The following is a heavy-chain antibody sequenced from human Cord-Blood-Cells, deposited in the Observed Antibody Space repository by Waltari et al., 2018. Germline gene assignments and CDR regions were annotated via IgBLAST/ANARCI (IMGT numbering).Heavy chain of an antibody. CDR3: ARVGIPAYFDY. V-gene: IGHV3-21*01. D-gene: IGHD5-18*01. J-gene: IGHJ4*02. CDR1: GFTFSSYS. CDR2: ISSRSSYI. Sequence: EVQLVESGGGLVKPGGSLRLSCAASGFTFSSYSMNWVRQAPGKGMEWVSSISSRSSYIYYADSVKGRFTISSDNAKNSLYLQMNSLRAEDTAVYYCARVGIPAYFDYWGQGTLVTVSS.